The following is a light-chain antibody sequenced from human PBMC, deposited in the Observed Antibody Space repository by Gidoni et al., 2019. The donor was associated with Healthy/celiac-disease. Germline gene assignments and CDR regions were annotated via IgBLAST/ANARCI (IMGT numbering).Light chain of an antibody. CDR1: QSVSSSY. CDR3: QQYGSSPRYT. CDR2: GAS. V-gene: IGKV3-20*01. J-gene: IGKJ2*01. Sequence: EMVWTQSPVTLSLSPGERATPSCRASQSVSSSYLAWYQQKPGQAPSLLIYGASSRATGIPDRFSGSGCGTDFTLTISRLGPEDFAVYYCQQYGSSPRYTFGQGSKLEIK.